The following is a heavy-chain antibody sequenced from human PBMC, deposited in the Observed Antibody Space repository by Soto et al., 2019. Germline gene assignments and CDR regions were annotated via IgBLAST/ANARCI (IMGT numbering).Heavy chain of an antibody. CDR1: GGTFSSYT. J-gene: IGHJ4*02. D-gene: IGHD6-6*01. CDR3: ARDGGGSSPFDY. CDR2: IIPILGIA. V-gene: IGHV1-69*08. Sequence: QVQLVQSGAEVKKPGSSVKVSCKASGGTFSSYTISWVRQVPGQGLEWMGRIIPILGIANYAQKFQGRVTITADKSTSTAYMELSSLRSEDTAVYYCARDGGGSSPFDYWGQGTLVTVSS.